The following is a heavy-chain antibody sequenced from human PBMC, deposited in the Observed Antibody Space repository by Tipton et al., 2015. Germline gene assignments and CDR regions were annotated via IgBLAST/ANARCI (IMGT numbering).Heavy chain of an antibody. D-gene: IGHD3-9*01. CDR2: ISHSGNT. Sequence: TLSLTCAVSGYSISSDYYWGWIRQPPGKGLEWIGSISHSGNTYYNPSPKSRVTMSRDTSKNQFSLKLTSVTAADTAVYYCACQDYDSLTRDYQTVDYWGQGTLVTVSS. V-gene: IGHV4-38-2*01. CDR3: ACQDYDSLTRDYQTVDY. CDR1: GYSISSDYY. J-gene: IGHJ4*02.